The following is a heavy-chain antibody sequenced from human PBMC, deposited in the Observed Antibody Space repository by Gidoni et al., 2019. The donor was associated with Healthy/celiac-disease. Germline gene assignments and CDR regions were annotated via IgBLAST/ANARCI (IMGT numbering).Heavy chain of an antibody. D-gene: IGHD3-22*01. J-gene: IGHJ4*02. Sequence: EVQLVESGGGVIGPGGSMRLSCANSGFTCDEYGMSWVRQAPGKGLEWVSGINWNGGSTGYADSVKGRFTISRDNAKNSLYLQMNSLRAEDTALYYCARDEYYDNSGYMGYWGQGTLVTVSS. CDR3: ARDEYYDNSGYMGY. V-gene: IGHV3-20*04. CDR2: INWNGGST. CDR1: GFTCDEYG.